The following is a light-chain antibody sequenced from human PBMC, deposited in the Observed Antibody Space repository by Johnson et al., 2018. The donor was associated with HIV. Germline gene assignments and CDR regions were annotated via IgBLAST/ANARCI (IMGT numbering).Light chain of an antibody. Sequence: QSVLTQPPSVSAAPGQKVTISCSGSSSNIGNNYVSWYQQLTGTAPKLLIYENNKRPSGIPDRFSGSKSGTSATLGITGLQTGDEADYYCGTWDSSLSRYVFDTGTKVTVL. V-gene: IGLV1-51*02. CDR1: SSNIGNNY. CDR2: ENN. CDR3: GTWDSSLSRYV. J-gene: IGLJ1*01.